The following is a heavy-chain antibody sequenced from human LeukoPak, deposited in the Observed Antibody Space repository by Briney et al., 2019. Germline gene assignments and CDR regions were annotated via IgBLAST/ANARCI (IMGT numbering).Heavy chain of an antibody. CDR2: IRSKAYGGTT. CDR3: NCYGDYVGEMGFDP. Sequence: PGGSLRLSCTASGFTFRSYTMNWVRQAPGKGLEWVGFIRSKAYGGTTEYAASVKGRFTISRDDSKSIAYLQMNSLKTEDTAVYYCNCYGDYVGEMGFDPWGQGTLVTVSS. D-gene: IGHD4-17*01. J-gene: IGHJ5*01. V-gene: IGHV3-49*02. CDR1: GFTFRSYT.